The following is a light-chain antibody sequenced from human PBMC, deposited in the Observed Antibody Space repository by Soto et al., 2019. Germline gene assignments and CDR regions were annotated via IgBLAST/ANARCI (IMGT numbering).Light chain of an antibody. V-gene: IGKV1-5*03. CDR2: KAS. J-gene: IGKJ1*01. CDR1: QSISSW. CDR3: QQYNSYCT. Sequence: DIQMTQSHSTLSASVGDRVTITCRASQSISSWLAWYQQKPGKAPKLLIYKASSLESGVPSRFSGSGSGTQFPLTISSLQPDDFASYYCQQYNSYCTVGQGTKVEIK.